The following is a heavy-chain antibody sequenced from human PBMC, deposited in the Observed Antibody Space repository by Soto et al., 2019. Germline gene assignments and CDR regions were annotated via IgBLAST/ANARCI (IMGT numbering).Heavy chain of an antibody. Sequence: GGSLRLSCTASGFRFGDYDMTWFRQAPRKGLEWVGFIRNKDKGGTTEYAASVRGRFTISRDDSKTTAYLQMNSLRTEDTAVYYCTRVHFGPLPTNCSNGVCYIGDFDSWGQGTVVTVSS. V-gene: IGHV3-49*03. J-gene: IGHJ4*02. D-gene: IGHD2-8*01. CDR2: IRNKDKGGTT. CDR3: TRVHFGPLPTNCSNGVCYIGDFDS. CDR1: GFRFGDYD.